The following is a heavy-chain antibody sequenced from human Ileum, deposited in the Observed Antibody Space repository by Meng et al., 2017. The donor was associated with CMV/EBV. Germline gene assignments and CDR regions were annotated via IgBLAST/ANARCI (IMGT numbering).Heavy chain of an antibody. V-gene: IGHV1-2*06. CDR2: INLNSGGT. CDR1: GYTFSDYY. Sequence: SCKAPGYTFSDYYMHWVRQAPGQGLGWMGRINLNSGGTNYAQKFQGRVTMTRDTSISTAYMELSSLTSDDTAVYYCARSTGLAVDSWGQGTLVTVSS. D-gene: IGHD3-3*02. J-gene: IGHJ4*02. CDR3: ARSTGLAVDS.